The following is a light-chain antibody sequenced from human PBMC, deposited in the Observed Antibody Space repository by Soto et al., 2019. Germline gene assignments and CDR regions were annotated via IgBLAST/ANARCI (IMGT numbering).Light chain of an antibody. CDR1: QSVFYSPNNKEC. V-gene: IGKV4-1*01. CDR3: QQYYSLPLT. CDR2: WAS. J-gene: IGKJ4*01. Sequence: DIVMTQCPDSLAVSLGERATINCKSSQSVFYSPNNKECLAWYQQKPGQPPKLLIYWASTRESGVPDRFSGSGSGTDFTLTISSLQAEDVAVYYCQQYYSLPLTFGGGTKVEIK.